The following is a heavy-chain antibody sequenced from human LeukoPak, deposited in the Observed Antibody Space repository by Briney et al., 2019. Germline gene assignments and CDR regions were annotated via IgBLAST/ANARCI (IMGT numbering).Heavy chain of an antibody. J-gene: IGHJ4*02. Sequence: GGSLRLSCAASGFTFSNYWMSWVRQAPGKGLEWVANIKQDGSEKYYVDSVKGRFAISRDNAKNSLYLQMNSLRAEDTAVYYRGRGQWLGDYWGQGTLVTVSS. D-gene: IGHD6-19*01. CDR1: GFTFSNYW. CDR2: IKQDGSEK. V-gene: IGHV3-7*01. CDR3: GRGQWLGDY.